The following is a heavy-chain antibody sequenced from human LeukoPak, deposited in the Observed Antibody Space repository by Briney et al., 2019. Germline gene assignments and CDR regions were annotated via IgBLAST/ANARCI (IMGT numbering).Heavy chain of an antibody. Sequence: GGSLRLSCAASGFTFSKAWMTWVRQAPGKGLEWVGRIKSKTDGETRDYAALVKGRFTISRDDSKNTLYLQMNSLKTEDTAVYYCSTSGGWGQGTLVTVSA. J-gene: IGHJ4*02. V-gene: IGHV3-15*01. CDR3: STSGG. CDR1: GFTFSKAW. CDR2: IKSKTDGETR. D-gene: IGHD3-10*01.